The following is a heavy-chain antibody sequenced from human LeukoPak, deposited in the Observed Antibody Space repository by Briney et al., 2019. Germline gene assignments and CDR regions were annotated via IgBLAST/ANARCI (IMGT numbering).Heavy chain of an antibody. D-gene: IGHD1-1*01. Sequence: SETLSLTCTVSGGSISSYYWSWIRQPPGKGLEWIGYIYYSGSTNYNPSLKSRVTISVDTSKNQFSLKLSSVTAADTAVYYCARQGAGGIYYYYYYGMDVWGQGTTVTVSS. CDR2: IYYSGST. CDR3: ARQGAGGIYYYYYYGMDV. V-gene: IGHV4-59*08. J-gene: IGHJ6*02. CDR1: GGSISSYY.